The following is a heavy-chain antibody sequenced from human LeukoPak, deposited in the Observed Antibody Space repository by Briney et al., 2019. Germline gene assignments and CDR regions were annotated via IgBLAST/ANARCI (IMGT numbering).Heavy chain of an antibody. V-gene: IGHV3-48*04. D-gene: IGHD3-10*01. CDR3: ARAGFTFSDYFGSFFDY. Sequence: GGSLRLSCATSGFTFSAYSLSWVRQAPGKGLEWVSHITRPGTTTYYAESVRGRFTISRDNAKNSLYLQMNSLRAEDTAVYYCARAGFTFSDYFGSFFDYWGQGTLVTVSS. CDR2: ITRPGTTT. CDR1: GFTFSAYS. J-gene: IGHJ4*02.